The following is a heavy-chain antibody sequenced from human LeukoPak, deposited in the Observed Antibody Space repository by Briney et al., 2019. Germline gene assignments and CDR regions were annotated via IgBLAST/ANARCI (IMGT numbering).Heavy chain of an antibody. CDR3: ARDTPRPVPRGFEY. CDR2: ISAYNGKT. Sequence: GASVKVSCKASGYTFTSYAIIWVRQAPGQGLEWMGWISAYNGKTNYAQNLQGRVTMTTDTSTNTAYMELRSLRSDDTAVYYCARDTPRPVPRGFEYWGQGTLVTVSS. V-gene: IGHV1-18*01. CDR1: GYTFTSYA. J-gene: IGHJ4*02.